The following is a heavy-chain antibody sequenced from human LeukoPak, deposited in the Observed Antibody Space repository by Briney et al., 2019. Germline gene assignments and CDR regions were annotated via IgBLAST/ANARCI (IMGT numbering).Heavy chain of an antibody. Sequence: GGSLRLSCAASGFTFSSYAMSWVRQAPGKGLEWVAFISYDGSNKYYADSVKGRFTISRDNSKNTLYLQMNSLRPEDTAVYYCAREKTAYSSGWLALFDNWGQGTLVTV. V-gene: IGHV3-30*03. CDR1: GFTFSSYA. CDR3: AREKTAYSSGWLALFDN. D-gene: IGHD6-19*01. CDR2: ISYDGSNK. J-gene: IGHJ4*02.